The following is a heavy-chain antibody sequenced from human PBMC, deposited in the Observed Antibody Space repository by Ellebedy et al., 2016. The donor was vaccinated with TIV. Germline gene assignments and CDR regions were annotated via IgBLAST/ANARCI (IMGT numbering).Heavy chain of an antibody. Sequence: AASVKVSCKASGYTFTAYYTHWVRQAPGQGLEWMGWINPKSGGTNYTQKFQGWVTMTRDTYISTAYMDLSRLRSDDTAVYYCARGRDYGMDVWGQGTTVTVSS. CDR1: GYTFTAYY. J-gene: IGHJ6*02. CDR3: ARGRDYGMDV. V-gene: IGHV1-2*04. CDR2: INPKSGGT.